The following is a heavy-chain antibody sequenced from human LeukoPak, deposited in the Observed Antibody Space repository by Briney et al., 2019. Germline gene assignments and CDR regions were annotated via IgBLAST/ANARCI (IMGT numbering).Heavy chain of an antibody. D-gene: IGHD2-8*01. CDR3: ARPEECTKGVCYCPWFDP. Sequence: ASVKVSRMASGYTFTGYYMHWVRQAPGQGLEGMGWINPNSGGTNYAQKFQGRVTMTRDTSISTAYMELSRLRSDDTAVYYCARPEECTKGVCYCPWFDPWGQGTLVTVSS. CDR2: INPNSGGT. CDR1: GYTFTGYY. J-gene: IGHJ5*02. V-gene: IGHV1-2*02.